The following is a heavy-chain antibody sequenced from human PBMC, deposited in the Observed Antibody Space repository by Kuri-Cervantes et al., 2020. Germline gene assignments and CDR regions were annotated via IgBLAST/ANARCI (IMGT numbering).Heavy chain of an antibody. Sequence: SETLSLTCTVAGGSISTYYWSWIRQPPGKGLEWIGYIFYSGSTNYNPSLKSRVTISLDTSKNQFSLKLISVTAADTAVYYCARTGVWFYYYYMDVWGKGTTVTVSS. V-gene: IGHV4-59*01. CDR2: IFYSGST. CDR3: ARTGVWFYYYYMDV. CDR1: GGSISTYY. J-gene: IGHJ6*03. D-gene: IGHD3-10*01.